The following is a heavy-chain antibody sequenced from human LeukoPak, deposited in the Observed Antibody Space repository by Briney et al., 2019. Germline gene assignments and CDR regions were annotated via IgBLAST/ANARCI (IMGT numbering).Heavy chain of an antibody. Sequence: GGSLRLSCAASGFTFSSYWMSWVRQAPGKGLEWVANIKEDGRETYYLDSVKGRFTISRDNAKNSLDLQMNSLRDEDTAIYYCARGQNVRPSAFFDPWGQGTLVTVSS. D-gene: IGHD6-6*01. CDR2: IKEDGRET. CDR3: ARGQNVRPSAFFDP. CDR1: GFTFSSYW. V-gene: IGHV3-7*03. J-gene: IGHJ5*02.